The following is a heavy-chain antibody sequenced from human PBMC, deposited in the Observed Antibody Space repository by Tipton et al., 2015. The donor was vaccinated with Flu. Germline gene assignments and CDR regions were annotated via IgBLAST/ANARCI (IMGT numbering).Heavy chain of an antibody. CDR2: IYYSGRT. Sequence: LSLTCTDSRGSISSSSYNWGWIRQPPGKGLEWIASIYYSGRTYYNPSLKSRVTISVDTSKNQFSLKLNSVTAADTAVYYCARLSYYDVDLKNFYFEDWGQGTLVTVSS. D-gene: IGHD3-10*02. CDR1: RGSISSSSYN. J-gene: IGHJ4*02. CDR3: ARLSYYDVDLKNFYFED. V-gene: IGHV4-39*01.